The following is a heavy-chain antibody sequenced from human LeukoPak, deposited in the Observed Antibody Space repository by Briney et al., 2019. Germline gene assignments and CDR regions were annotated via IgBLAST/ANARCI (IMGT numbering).Heavy chain of an antibody. CDR3: ARQYSSWFDY. D-gene: IGHD6-6*01. CDR1: GFTFSDYY. V-gene: IGHV3-74*01. J-gene: IGHJ4*02. Sequence: PGGSLRLSCAASGFTFSDYYMSWIRQAPGKGLVWVSRINSDGSSTSYADSVKGRFTISRDNAKNTLYLQMSSLRAEDTAVYYCARQYSSWFDYWGQGTLVTVSS. CDR2: INSDGSST.